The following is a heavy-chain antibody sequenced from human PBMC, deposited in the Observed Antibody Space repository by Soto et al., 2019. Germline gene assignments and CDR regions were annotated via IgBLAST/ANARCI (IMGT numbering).Heavy chain of an antibody. D-gene: IGHD3-16*01. CDR3: AKRGGDYDSRYHYYMDV. V-gene: IGHV3-23*01. CDR1: GFTFSSYA. Sequence: EVQVLESGGGLVQPGGSLRLSCAASGFTFSSYAMNWVRQSPGKGLEWVGSIRGSGSSAYYPDSVEGRVTISRDNSKNTLYLQMNSLRAEDTAVYYCAKRGGDYDSRYHYYMDVWGKGTTVTVSS. J-gene: IGHJ6*03. CDR2: IRGSGSSA.